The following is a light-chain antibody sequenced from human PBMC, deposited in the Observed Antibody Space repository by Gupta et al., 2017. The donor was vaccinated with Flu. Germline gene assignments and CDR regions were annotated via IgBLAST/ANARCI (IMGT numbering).Light chain of an antibody. CDR1: KLGDKY. J-gene: IGLJ2*01. V-gene: IGLV3-1*01. CDR2: QDS. CDR3: QAWDSSTVV. Sequence: SPGQTASITCSGVKLGDKYACWYQQKPGQSPVLVIYQDSKRPSGIPERFSGSNSGNTATLTISGTQAMDEADYYCQAWDSSTVVFGGGTKLTVL.